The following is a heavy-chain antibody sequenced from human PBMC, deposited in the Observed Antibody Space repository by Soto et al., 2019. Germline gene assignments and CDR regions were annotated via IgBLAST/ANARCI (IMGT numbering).Heavy chain of an antibody. CDR1: GFTFSSYA. Sequence: QVQLVESGGGVVQPGRSLRLSCAASGFTFSSYAMHWVRQAPGKGLEWVAVISYDGSNKYYADSVKGRFTIPRDNSKKKLYLQMNSLGAEDTAVYYCARGIKWELEGHDAFDLWGQGTMVTVSS. D-gene: IGHD1-26*01. CDR2: ISYDGSNK. V-gene: IGHV3-30-3*01. J-gene: IGHJ3*01. CDR3: ARGIKWELEGHDAFDL.